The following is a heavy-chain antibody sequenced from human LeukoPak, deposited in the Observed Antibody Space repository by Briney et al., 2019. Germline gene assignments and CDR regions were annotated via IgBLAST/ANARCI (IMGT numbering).Heavy chain of an antibody. CDR2: IRYDGSNK. V-gene: IGHV3-30*02. D-gene: IGHD3-10*01. Sequence: GGSLRLSCAASGFTFSSYGMHWVRQAPSKGLEWVAFIRYDGSNKYYADSVKGRFTISRDDPHNTLYLQMNSLRAEDTAVYYCARSGLARSGSYSLYYFDYWGQGTLVTVSS. J-gene: IGHJ4*02. CDR3: ARSGLARSGSYSLYYFDY. CDR1: GFTFSSYG.